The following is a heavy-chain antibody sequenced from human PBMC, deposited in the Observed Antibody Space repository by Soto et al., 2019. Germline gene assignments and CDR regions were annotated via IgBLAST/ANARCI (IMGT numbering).Heavy chain of an antibody. CDR3: ARDRYPGYRSGWWGY. Sequence: ASVKVSCKASGGTFSSYAISWVRQAPGQGLEWMGGIIPIFGTANYAQKFQGRVTITADESTSTAYMELSSLRSEDTAVYYCARDRYPGYRSGWWGYWGQGTLVTVSS. J-gene: IGHJ4*02. V-gene: IGHV1-69*13. D-gene: IGHD6-19*01. CDR1: GGTFSSYA. CDR2: IIPIFGTA.